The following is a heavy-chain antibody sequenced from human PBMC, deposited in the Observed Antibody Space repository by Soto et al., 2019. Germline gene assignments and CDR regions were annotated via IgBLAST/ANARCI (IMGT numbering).Heavy chain of an antibody. CDR1: GYTFTSYY. D-gene: IGHD2-15*01. J-gene: IGHJ6*02. CDR3: ARFGGRYGMDV. V-gene: IGHV1-46*01. Sequence: ASVKVSCKASGYTFTSYYMHWVRQAPGQGLEWMGIINPSGGSTSCAQKFQGRVTMTRDTSTSTVYMELSSLGSEDTAVYYCARFGGRYGMDVWGQGTTVTVSS. CDR2: INPSGGST.